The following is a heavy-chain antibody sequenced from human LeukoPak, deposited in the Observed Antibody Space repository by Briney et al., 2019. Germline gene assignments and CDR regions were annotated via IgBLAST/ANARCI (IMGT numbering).Heavy chain of an antibody. CDR2: IYYSGST. V-gene: IGHV4-39*01. CDR1: GGSISSSSYY. J-gene: IGHJ6*03. Sequence: SETLSLTCTVSGGSISSSSYYWGWIRQPPGKGLEWIGSIYYSGSTYYNPSLKSRVTISVDTSKNQFSLKLSSVTAADTAVYYCARREAMDVWGKGTTVTVSS. CDR3: ARREAMDV. D-gene: IGHD5-24*01.